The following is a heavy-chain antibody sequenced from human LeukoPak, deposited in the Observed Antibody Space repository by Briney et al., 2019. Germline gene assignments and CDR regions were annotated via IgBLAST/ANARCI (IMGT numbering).Heavy chain of an antibody. CDR1: GYSISSGYY. CDR2: IYHSGST. J-gene: IGHJ4*02. D-gene: IGHD3-3*01. Sequence: SETLSLTCTVSGYSISSGYYWGWIRQPPGKGLEWIGSIYHSGSTYYNPSLKSRVTISVDTSKNQFSLKLSSVTAADTAVYYCARGITIFGWGQGTLVTVSS. V-gene: IGHV4-38-2*02. CDR3: ARGITIFG.